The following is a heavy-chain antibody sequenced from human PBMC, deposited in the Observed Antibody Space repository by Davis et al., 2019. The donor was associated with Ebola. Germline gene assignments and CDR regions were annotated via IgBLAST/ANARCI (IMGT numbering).Heavy chain of an antibody. J-gene: IGHJ5*02. V-gene: IGHV3-48*04. Sequence: PGGSLRLSCAASGFTFSSYSMNWVRQAPGKGLEWVSSISSSSSTIYYADSVKGRFTISRDNAKNSLYLQMNSLRAEDTAVYYCARGPQLLNYDFWSGYYSWFDPWGQGTLVTVSS. CDR1: GFTFSSYS. D-gene: IGHD3-3*01. CDR2: ISSSSSTI. CDR3: ARGPQLLNYDFWSGYYSWFDP.